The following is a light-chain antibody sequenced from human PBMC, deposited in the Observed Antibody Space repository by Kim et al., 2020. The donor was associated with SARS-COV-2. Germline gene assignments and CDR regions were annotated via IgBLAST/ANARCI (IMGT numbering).Light chain of an antibody. CDR3: GAWDDSLSGYV. V-gene: IGLV1-47*01. J-gene: IGLJ1*01. CDR2: RNS. CDR1: SSNIGTNY. Sequence: GQRFAISCSGSSSNIGTNYVYWYQQLPGAAPKRLIYRNSQRPSGVPDRFSGSKSGTSASLAISGLRSEDEADYYCGAWDDSLSGYVFGTGTKVTVL.